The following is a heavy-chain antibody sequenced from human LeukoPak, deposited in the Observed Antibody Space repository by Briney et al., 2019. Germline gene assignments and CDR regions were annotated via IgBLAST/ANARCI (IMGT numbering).Heavy chain of an antibody. V-gene: IGHV6-1*01. J-gene: IGHJ4*02. CDR2: TYFRSKWYN. CDR3: ARGRYCSSTSCHYFDY. Sequence: SQTLSLTCAISGDSVSGNSAAWNWIRQSPSRGLEWLGRTYFRSKWYNEYAISVKSRITINPDTSKNQFSLQLNSVTPEDTAVYYCARGRYCSSTSCHYFDYWGQGTLVTVSS. D-gene: IGHD2-2*01. CDR1: GDSVSGNSAA.